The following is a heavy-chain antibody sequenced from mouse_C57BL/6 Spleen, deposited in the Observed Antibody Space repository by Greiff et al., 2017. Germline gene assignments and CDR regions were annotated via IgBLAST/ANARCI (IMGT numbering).Heavy chain of an antibody. V-gene: IGHV1-42*01. Sequence: VQLQQSGPELVKPGASVKISCKASGYSFTGYYMNWVKQSPEKSLEWIGEINPSTGGTTYNQKFKAKATLTVDKSSSTAYMQLKSLTSEDSAVYYCASSFVLRSDAMDYWGQGTSVTVSS. J-gene: IGHJ4*01. CDR2: INPSTGGT. D-gene: IGHD1-1*01. CDR3: ASSFVLRSDAMDY. CDR1: GYSFTGYY.